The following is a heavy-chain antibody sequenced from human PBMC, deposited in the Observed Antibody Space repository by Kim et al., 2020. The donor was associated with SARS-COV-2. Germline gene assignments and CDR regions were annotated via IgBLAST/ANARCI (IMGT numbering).Heavy chain of an antibody. V-gene: IGHV3-43*01. J-gene: IGHJ6*02. CDR1: GFTFDDYT. CDR3: AKDTQRAVTCNDYGIDV. D-gene: IGHD4-4*01. CDR2: ISWNGGST. Sequence: GGSLRLSCAASGFTFDDYTMHWVRQAPGKGLEWVALISWNGGSTYYADSVKGRFTISRDNSKNSLYPQMNSLRTEDTALYYCAKDTQRAVTCNDYGIDVWGQGTTVTVSS.